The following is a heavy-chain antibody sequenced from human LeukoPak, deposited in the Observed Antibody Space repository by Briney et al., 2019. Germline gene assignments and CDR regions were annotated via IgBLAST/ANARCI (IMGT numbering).Heavy chain of an antibody. J-gene: IGHJ4*02. D-gene: IGHD6-19*01. CDR2: INPSGGST. CDR3: ARGRAVAGRPSHFDY. V-gene: IGHV1-46*01. Sequence: ASVKVSCKASGYTFTSYYMHWVRQAPGQGLEWMGIINPSGGSTSYAQKFQGRVTMTRDTSTSTVYMELSSLRSEDTAVYYCARGRAVAGRPSHFDYWGQGTLVTVSS. CDR1: GYTFTSYY.